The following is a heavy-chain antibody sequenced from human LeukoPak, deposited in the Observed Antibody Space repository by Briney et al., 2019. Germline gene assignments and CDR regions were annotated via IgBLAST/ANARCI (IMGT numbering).Heavy chain of an antibody. V-gene: IGHV1-69*13. CDR2: IIPIFGTA. CDR1: GGTFSSYA. CDR3: ASDSYYYGSGTPYGLDY. D-gene: IGHD3-10*01. J-gene: IGHJ4*02. Sequence: GASVKVSCKTSGGTFSSYAISWVRQAPGQGLEWMGGIIPIFGTANYAQKFQGRVTITADESTSTAYMELSSLRSEDTAVYYCASDSYYYGSGTPYGLDYWGQGTLVTVSS.